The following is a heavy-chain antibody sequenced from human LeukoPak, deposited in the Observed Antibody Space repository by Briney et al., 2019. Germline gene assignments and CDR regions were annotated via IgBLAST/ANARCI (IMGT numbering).Heavy chain of an antibody. CDR1: GVSFSKYW. J-gene: IGHJ4*02. Sequence: PRGSLSLSCVHSGVSFSKYWMDGVRPAPGKGVEGVAKINQEGREQYYVESVKGRFTISRDNAKKSLSLQMDSFRAQDTAVYSCARVPWGSSGWYDGLERTGDNYWGQGTLVTVSS. V-gene: IGHV3-7*03. CDR2: INQEGREQ. D-gene: IGHD6-19*01. CDR3: ARVPWGSSGWYDGLERTGDNY.